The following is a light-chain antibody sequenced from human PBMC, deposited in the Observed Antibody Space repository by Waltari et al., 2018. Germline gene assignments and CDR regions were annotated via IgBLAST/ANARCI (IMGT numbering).Light chain of an antibody. V-gene: IGLV2-23*03. J-gene: IGLJ2*01. CDR1: NSNVGSYNL. Sequence: QSALTQPASVSGSPGPSITISCTGFNSNVGSYNLVSWYQKHPGKAPKLLIYEGNRRPSGVSNSLAGSKSVNTASLTQSWLQAEDEADYYCCSNVGSSVFFGVGTKLTVL. CDR3: CSNVGSSVF. CDR2: EGN.